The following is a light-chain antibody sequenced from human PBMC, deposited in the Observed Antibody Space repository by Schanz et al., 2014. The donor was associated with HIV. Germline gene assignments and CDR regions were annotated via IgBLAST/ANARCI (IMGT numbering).Light chain of an antibody. CDR1: SSDVGGYNY. CDR3: SSYTTSKTHV. Sequence: QSALTQPASVSGSPGQSVTISCTGTSSDVGGYNYVSWYQQHPGKAPKLMIYEVTKRPSEVSNRFSGSKSGNTASLTISGLQAEDEAEYFCSSYTTSKTHVFGSGTKLTVL. J-gene: IGLJ1*01. CDR2: EVT. V-gene: IGLV2-14*01.